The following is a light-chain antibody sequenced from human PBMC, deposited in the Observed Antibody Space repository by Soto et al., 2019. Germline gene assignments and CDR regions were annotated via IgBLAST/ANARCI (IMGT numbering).Light chain of an antibody. CDR1: QGISSA. V-gene: IGKV1-13*02. CDR2: DAS. Sequence: AIQMTQSPSSLSAAVGKKKTITCRASQGISSALAWYQHKPGKAPKILIYDASSLQSGVPSRFSGSESGTECTLTISSLQPEDFATYYCQQLKTYPFTFGQGTRLEIK. CDR3: QQLKTYPFT. J-gene: IGKJ5*01.